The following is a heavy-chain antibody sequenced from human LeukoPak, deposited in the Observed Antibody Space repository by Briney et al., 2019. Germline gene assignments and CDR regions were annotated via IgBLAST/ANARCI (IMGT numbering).Heavy chain of an antibody. CDR3: ARLGYSSSTSCYTFARTYYYYYMDV. CDR2: INHSGST. Sequence: SETLSLTCAVYGGSFSGYYWSWIRQPPGKGLEWIGEINHSGSTNYNPSLKSRVTISVDTSKNQFSLKLSSVTAADTAVYYCARLGYSSSTSCYTFARTYYYYYMDVWGKGTTVTVSS. J-gene: IGHJ6*03. V-gene: IGHV4-34*01. CDR1: GGSFSGYY. D-gene: IGHD2-2*02.